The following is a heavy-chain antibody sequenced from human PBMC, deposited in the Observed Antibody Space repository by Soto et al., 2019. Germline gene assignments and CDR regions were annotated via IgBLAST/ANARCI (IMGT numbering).Heavy chain of an antibody. Sequence: GGSLRLSCAASGFTFSNAWMNWVCQAQGKGLEWVGRIKSKTDGGTTDYAAPVKGRFTISRDDSKNTLYLQMNSLKTEDTAVYYCTTDELVNLGHPSGLVSAAAEDWFDPWGQGTLVTVSS. D-gene: IGHD6-13*01. CDR2: IKSKTDGGTT. CDR3: TTDELVNLGHPSGLVSAAAEDWFDP. CDR1: GFTFSNAW. V-gene: IGHV3-15*07. J-gene: IGHJ5*02.